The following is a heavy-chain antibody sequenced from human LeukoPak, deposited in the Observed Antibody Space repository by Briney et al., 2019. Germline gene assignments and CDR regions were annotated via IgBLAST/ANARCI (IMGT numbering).Heavy chain of an antibody. J-gene: IGHJ4*02. CDR2: INAGNGNT. D-gene: IGHD6-13*01. Sequence: ASVKVSCKASGYTFTTYAMHWVRQAPGQRLEWMGWINAGNGNTKYSQKFQAKVTITRDTSASTAYMELSSLRSEDTAVYYCARDPIGSRWPYYFDYWGQGTLVTVSS. CDR3: ARDPIGSRWPYYFDY. V-gene: IGHV1-3*01. CDR1: GYTFTTYA.